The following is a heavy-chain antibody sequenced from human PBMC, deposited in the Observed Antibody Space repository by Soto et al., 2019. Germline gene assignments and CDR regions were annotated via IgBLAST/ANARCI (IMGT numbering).Heavy chain of an antibody. Sequence: PGGSLRLPCAASGLPFGTTDMSWVRQAPGEGLEWVSTIDGSGGITFYADSVKGRFTISRGNSRNTVYLQMNSRSGDDTALYYCLKNSGWFNTWGQGALFNDS. V-gene: IGHV3-23*01. J-gene: IGHJ5*02. D-gene: IGHD3-10*01. CDR3: LKNSGWFNT. CDR2: IDGSGGIT. CDR1: GLPFGTTD.